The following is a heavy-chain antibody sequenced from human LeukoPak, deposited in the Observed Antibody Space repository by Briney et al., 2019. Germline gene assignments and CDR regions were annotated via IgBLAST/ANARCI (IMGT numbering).Heavy chain of an antibody. CDR2: INHSGST. Sequence: SETLSLTCAVYGGSFSGYYWSWIRQPPGKGLEWIGEINHSGSTNYNPSLKSRVTISVDTSKNQFSLKLSSVTAADTAVYYCARHGGSGSYHGGRYYYYMDVWGKGTTVTISS. CDR3: ARHGGSGSYHGGRYYYYMDV. D-gene: IGHD3-10*01. V-gene: IGHV4-34*01. CDR1: GGSFSGYY. J-gene: IGHJ6*03.